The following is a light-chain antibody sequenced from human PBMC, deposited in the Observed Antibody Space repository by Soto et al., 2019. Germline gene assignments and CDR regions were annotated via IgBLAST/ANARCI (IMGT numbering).Light chain of an antibody. CDR2: GAS. V-gene: IGKV1-17*01. J-gene: IGKJ4*01. CDR1: QGIGNT. Sequence: DIQMTQSPSSLSASVGDRVTITCRASQGIGNTLGWYQQKPGKAPKRLIYGASTLQSGVPSRFSGSRSGTEFTLTISSLQPEDFATYYCLQHSDYPLTFGGGTKVEIK. CDR3: LQHSDYPLT.